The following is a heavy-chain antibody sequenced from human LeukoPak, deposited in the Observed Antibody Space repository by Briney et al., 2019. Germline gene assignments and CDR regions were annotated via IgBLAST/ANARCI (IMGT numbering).Heavy chain of an antibody. Sequence: VASVRVSCKASGGTFSSYAISWVRQAPGQGLEWMGGIIPIFGTANYAQKFQGRVTITADESTSTAYMELSSLRSEDTAVYYCARGAVMATITNWFDPWGQGTLVTVSS. CDR3: ARGAVMATITNWFDP. D-gene: IGHD5-24*01. CDR1: GGTFSSYA. V-gene: IGHV1-69*13. J-gene: IGHJ5*02. CDR2: IIPIFGTA.